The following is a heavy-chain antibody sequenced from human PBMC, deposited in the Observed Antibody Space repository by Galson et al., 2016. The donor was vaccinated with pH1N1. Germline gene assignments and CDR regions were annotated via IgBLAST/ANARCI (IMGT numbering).Heavy chain of an antibody. CDR2: IIGMFAKT. Sequence: SVKVSCKASGGTFSSFGISWVRQAPGQGLEWMGGIIGMFAKTNYAQKFQGRVMITADELTSTAYMDLSSLTSEDTAVYYCARSPGYMVTVLDDWGHGTLVTVSS. V-gene: IGHV1-69*13. J-gene: IGHJ4*01. CDR3: ARSPGYMVTVLDD. CDR1: GGTFSSFG. D-gene: IGHD2-21*02.